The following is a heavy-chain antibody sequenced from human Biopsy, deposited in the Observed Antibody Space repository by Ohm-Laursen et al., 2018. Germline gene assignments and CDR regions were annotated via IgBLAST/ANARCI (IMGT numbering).Heavy chain of an antibody. CDR3: LREAATGYYRTADF. D-gene: IGHD3-9*01. J-gene: IGHJ4*02. Sequence: SLRLSCAASGFTFSSHGMHWVRQAPGKGLEWVAHFSYDGINKHYADSVKGRFTISRDNSKNTLSLQMNSLRVEDTAMYYCLREAATGYYRTADFWGQGTLVTVS. CDR1: GFTFSSHG. CDR2: FSYDGINK. V-gene: IGHV3-30*03.